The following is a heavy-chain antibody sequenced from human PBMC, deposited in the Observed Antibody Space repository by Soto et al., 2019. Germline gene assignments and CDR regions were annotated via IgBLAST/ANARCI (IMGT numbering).Heavy chain of an antibody. J-gene: IGHJ4*02. D-gene: IGHD3-10*01. Sequence: GGSLRLSCAASGFTFSSYSMNWVRQAPGKGLEWVSSISSSSSYIYYADSVKGRFTISRDNAKNSLYLQVNSLRAEDTAVYYCARDLITMVRGVLDYWGQGTLVTVSS. CDR2: ISSSSSYI. CDR1: GFTFSSYS. V-gene: IGHV3-21*01. CDR3: ARDLITMVRGVLDY.